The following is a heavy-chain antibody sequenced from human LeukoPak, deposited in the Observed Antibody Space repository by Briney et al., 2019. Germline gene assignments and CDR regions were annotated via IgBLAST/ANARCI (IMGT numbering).Heavy chain of an antibody. V-gene: IGHV3-30*18. CDR3: AKGRDSSGSLYFDY. Sequence: GGSLRLSCAASGFTFSSYGMHWVRQAPGKGLEWVVVISYDGSNKYYADSVKGRFTISRDNSKNTLYLQMNSLRAEDTAVYYCAKGRDSSGSLYFDYWGQGTLVTVFS. J-gene: IGHJ4*02. D-gene: IGHD6-19*01. CDR2: ISYDGSNK. CDR1: GFTFSSYG.